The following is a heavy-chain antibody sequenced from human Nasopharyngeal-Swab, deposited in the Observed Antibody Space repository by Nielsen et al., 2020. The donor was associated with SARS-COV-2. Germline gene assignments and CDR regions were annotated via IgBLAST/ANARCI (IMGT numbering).Heavy chain of an antibody. D-gene: IGHD1-26*01. CDR1: GFTFSSYW. V-gene: IGHV3-7*04. CDR2: IKQDGSEK. Sequence: GGSLRLSYAASGFTFSSYWMSWVRQAPGKGLEWVANIKQDGSEKYYVDSVKGRFTISRDDAKNSLYLQMNSLRAEDTAVYYCARGVGATRGPFDYWGQGTLVTVSS. CDR3: ARGVGATRGPFDY. J-gene: IGHJ4*02.